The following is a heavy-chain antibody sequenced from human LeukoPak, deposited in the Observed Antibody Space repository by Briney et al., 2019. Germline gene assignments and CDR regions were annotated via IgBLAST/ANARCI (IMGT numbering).Heavy chain of an antibody. CDR2: LYVSGST. V-gene: IGHV4-4*07. D-gene: IGHD6-19*01. CDR3: VGDLSSAWYAFDY. CDR1: GDSITSSY. Sequence: PSETLSLTCTVSGDSITSSYWSWIRQTAGKGLEWVGRLYVSGSTNYNPSLMSRVSISVDKSKNQFTLNLSSVTAADTAVYYCVGDLSSAWYAFDYWGQGILVTVSS. J-gene: IGHJ4*02.